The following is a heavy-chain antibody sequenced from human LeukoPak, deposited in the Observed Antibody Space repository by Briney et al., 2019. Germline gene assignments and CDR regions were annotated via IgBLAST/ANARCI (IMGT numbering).Heavy chain of an antibody. CDR1: GFTFSDYG. D-gene: IGHD4-11*01. V-gene: IGHV3-30*03. CDR2: VAKDGGHK. Sequence: GGSLRLSCVASGFTFSDYGIQWVRQAPGKGLEWVAVVAKDGGHKVYSDSVKGRLSISRDNSKNTAFLQMDSLRTEDAAVYFCAREHSHSHWFFDLWGPGTTVTVSS. J-gene: IGHJ2*01. CDR3: AREHSHSHWFFDL.